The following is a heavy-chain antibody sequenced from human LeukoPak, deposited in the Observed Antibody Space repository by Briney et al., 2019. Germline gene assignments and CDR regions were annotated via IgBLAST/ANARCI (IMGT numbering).Heavy chain of an antibody. CDR2: IYYSGST. J-gene: IGHJ6*02. Sequence: SETLSLTCTVSGGSISSYYWSWIRQPTGKGLEWIGYIYYSGSTNYNPSLKSRVTISVDTSKNQFSLKLSSVTAADTAVYYCARDRRGWTGAMDVWGQGTTVTVSS. V-gene: IGHV4-59*01. D-gene: IGHD6-19*01. CDR3: ARDRRGWTGAMDV. CDR1: GGSISSYY.